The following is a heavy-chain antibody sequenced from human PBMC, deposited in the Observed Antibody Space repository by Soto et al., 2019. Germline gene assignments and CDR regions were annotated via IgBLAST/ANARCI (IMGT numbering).Heavy chain of an antibody. D-gene: IGHD6-19*01. CDR2: ISAFNGNT. J-gene: IGHJ6*03. V-gene: IGHV1-18*01. Sequence: QDQLVQSGAEVKKPGASVTVSCKASGYSFTNYGITWVRQDPGQGLEWLGWISAFNGNTHYAQKVQGRVTMTTDASTSTAYMELRSLRSDDTAVYYCARDRGVSPPVAGNTHYYYYMDVWGKGTTVTVSS. CDR3: ARDRGVSPPVAGNTHYYYYMDV. CDR1: GYSFTNYG.